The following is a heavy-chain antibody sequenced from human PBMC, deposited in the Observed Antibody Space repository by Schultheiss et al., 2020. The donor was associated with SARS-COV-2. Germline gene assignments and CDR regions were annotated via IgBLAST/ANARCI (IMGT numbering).Heavy chain of an antibody. D-gene: IGHD5-18*01. CDR3: ARDPLHVDTAMAPHLDV. V-gene: IGHV4-59*01. CDR1: GDSISTNY. J-gene: IGHJ6*02. Sequence: SETLSLTCSVSGDSISTNYWSWIRQPPGKGLELIGHISYSGSTNYNPSLMSRVTISVDTSKNQFSLKLSSVTAADTAVYYCARDPLHVDTAMAPHLDVWGQGTTVTVSS. CDR2: ISYSGST.